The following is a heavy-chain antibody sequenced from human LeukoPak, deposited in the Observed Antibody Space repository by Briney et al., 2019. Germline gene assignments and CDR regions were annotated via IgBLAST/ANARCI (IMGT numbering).Heavy chain of an antibody. Sequence: SETLSLTCTVSGGSISSYYWSWIRQHPGKGLEWIGYIYYSGSTYYNPSLKSRVTISVDTSKNQFSLKLSSVTAADTAVYYCARESDSSGYYLHFDYWGQGTLVTVSS. V-gene: IGHV4-59*06. CDR1: GGSISSYY. CDR3: ARESDSSGYYLHFDY. CDR2: IYYSGST. J-gene: IGHJ4*02. D-gene: IGHD3-22*01.